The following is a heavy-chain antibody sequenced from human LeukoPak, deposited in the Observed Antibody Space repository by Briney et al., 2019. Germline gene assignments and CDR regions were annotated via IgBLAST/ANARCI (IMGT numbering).Heavy chain of an antibody. D-gene: IGHD2-21*02. V-gene: IGHV4-34*01. CDR3: VRHWRCGGDCQSMSGFDI. CDR1: GGSFSGYY. J-gene: IGHJ3*02. Sequence: SETLSLTCAVYGGSFSGYYWSWIRQPPGKGLEWIGEINHSGSTNYNPSLKSRVTISFDTAKNQFSLRLTSVTVADTALYYCVRHWRCGGDCQSMSGFDIWGQGTTVTVSS. CDR2: INHSGST.